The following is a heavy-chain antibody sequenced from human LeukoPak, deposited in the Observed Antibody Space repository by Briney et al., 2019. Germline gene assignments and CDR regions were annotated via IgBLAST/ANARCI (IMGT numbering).Heavy chain of an antibody. CDR3: ATGGSWYEYYFDY. V-gene: IGHV1-24*01. J-gene: IGHJ4*02. D-gene: IGHD2/OR15-2a*01. CDR1: GYTLTELS. Sequence: GASVKVSCKVSGYTLTELSMHWVRQAPGKGLEWMGGFDPEDGETIYAQKFQGRVTMTEDTSTDTAYMELSSLRAEDTAVYYCATGGSWYEYYFDYWGQGTLVTVSS. CDR2: FDPEDGET.